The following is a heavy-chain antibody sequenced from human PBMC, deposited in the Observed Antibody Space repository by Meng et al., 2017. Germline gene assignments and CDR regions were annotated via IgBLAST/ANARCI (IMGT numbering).Heavy chain of an antibody. CDR1: GFTFSSYW. D-gene: IGHD5-18*01. CDR2: INSDGSST. Sequence: GESLKISCAASGFTFSSYWMHWVRQAPGKGLVWVSRINSDGSSTSYADSLKGRFTISRDNAKNTLYLQMNSLRAEDTAVYYCARDWNPWIQLWTTYYYYGMDVWGQGTTVTVSS. CDR3: ARDWNPWIQLWTTYYYYGMDV. V-gene: IGHV3-74*01. J-gene: IGHJ6*02.